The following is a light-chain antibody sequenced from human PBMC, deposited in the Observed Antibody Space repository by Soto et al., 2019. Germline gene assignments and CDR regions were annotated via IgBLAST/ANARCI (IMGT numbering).Light chain of an antibody. CDR1: SSDIGGYNY. Sequence: QSVLTQPPSASGSPGQSVTISCTGGSSDIGGYNYVSWYQQHPGRAPRLLILEVTNRPSGVPDRFSGSKSGNTASLIIRGLQAEDEADYFCSSYSSKTPPYVFGTGTKLTV. V-gene: IGLV2-8*01. CDR2: EVT. CDR3: SSYSSKTPPYV. J-gene: IGLJ1*01.